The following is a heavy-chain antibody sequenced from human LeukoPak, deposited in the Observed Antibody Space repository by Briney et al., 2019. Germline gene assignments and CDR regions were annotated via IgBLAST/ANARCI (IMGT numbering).Heavy chain of an antibody. CDR3: ARDPGGFGELFDY. Sequence: GASVKVSCKASGYTFTTYYMHWVRQAPGQGLEWMGWINPNSGGTNYAQKFQGRVTMTRDTSISTAYMELSRLRSDDTAVYYCARDPGGFGELFDYWGQGTLVTVSS. D-gene: IGHD3-10*01. CDR1: GYTFTTYY. CDR2: INPNSGGT. J-gene: IGHJ4*02. V-gene: IGHV1-2*02.